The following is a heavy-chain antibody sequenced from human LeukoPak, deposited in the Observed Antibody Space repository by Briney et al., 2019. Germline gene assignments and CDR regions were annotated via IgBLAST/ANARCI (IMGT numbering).Heavy chain of an antibody. CDR2: INHSGST. CDR3: ARLVRGSDNWFDP. Sequence: PSETLSLTCAVYGGSFGGYYWSWIRQPPGKGLEWIGEINHSGSTNYNPSLKSRVTISVDTSKNQFSLKLSSVTAADTAVYYCARLVRGSDNWFDPWGQGTLVTVSS. V-gene: IGHV4-34*01. CDR1: GGSFGGYY. D-gene: IGHD3-10*01. J-gene: IGHJ5*02.